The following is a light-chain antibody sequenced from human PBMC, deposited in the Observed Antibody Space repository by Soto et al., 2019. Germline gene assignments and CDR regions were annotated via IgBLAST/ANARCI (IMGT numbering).Light chain of an antibody. Sequence: DIQMTQSPSSRSASVGDRVTITCRASQSISSYLNWYQQKPGKAPKLLIYAASSLQSGVPSRFSGSGSGTDFTLTISSLQPEDFATYYCQQSYSTPQTFGQGTKV. CDR2: AAS. V-gene: IGKV1-39*01. CDR3: QQSYSTPQT. J-gene: IGKJ1*01. CDR1: QSISSY.